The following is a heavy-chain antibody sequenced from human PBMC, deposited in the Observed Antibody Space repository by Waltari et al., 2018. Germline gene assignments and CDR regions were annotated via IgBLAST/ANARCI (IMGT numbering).Heavy chain of an antibody. J-gene: IGHJ6*02. CDR3: ARVCSGGSCYSYYGMDV. CDR1: GFTLRSSS. CDR2: ISSSSSYI. V-gene: IGHV3-21*01. Sequence: EVQLVESGGGLVKPGGSLRLSCAASGFTLRSSSMNWVRQAPGKGLEWVSSISSSSSYIDYADSVKGRFTISRDNAKNSLYLQMNSLRAEDTAVYYCARVCSGGSCYSYYGMDVWGQGTTVTVSS. D-gene: IGHD2-15*01.